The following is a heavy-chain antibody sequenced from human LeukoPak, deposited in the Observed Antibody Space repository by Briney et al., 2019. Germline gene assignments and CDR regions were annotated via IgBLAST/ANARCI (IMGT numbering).Heavy chain of an antibody. CDR1: GHTLSELS. CDR2: FVPEHGET. V-gene: IGHV1-24*01. J-gene: IGHJ4*02. CDR3: TMKLRFLEWLPPGDY. Sequence: GASVKVSCKVSGHTLSELSIDWVRQAPGKGLEWVGNFVPEHGETRYAQKFQGRVTMTKDTSTDTAYMELSSLKSDDTAIYYCTMKLRFLEWLPPGDYWGQGSLVTVSS. D-gene: IGHD3-3*01.